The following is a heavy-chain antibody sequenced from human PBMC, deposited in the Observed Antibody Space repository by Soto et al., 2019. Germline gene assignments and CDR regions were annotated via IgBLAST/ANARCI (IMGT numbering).Heavy chain of an antibody. CDR2: IIPILGIA. Sequence: SVKGSCKASGGTFSSYTISWVRQAPGQGLEWMGRIIPILGIANYAQKFQGRVTITADKSTSTAYMELSSLRSEDTAVYYCAAGEATVTTLYYYYGMDVWGQGTTVTVSS. CDR1: GGTFSSYT. J-gene: IGHJ6*02. CDR3: AAGEATVTTLYYYYGMDV. V-gene: IGHV1-69*02. D-gene: IGHD4-17*01.